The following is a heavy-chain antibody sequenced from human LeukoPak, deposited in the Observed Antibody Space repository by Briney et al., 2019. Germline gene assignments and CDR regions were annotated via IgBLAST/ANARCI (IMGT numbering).Heavy chain of an antibody. V-gene: IGHV1-18*01. CDR3: ARVRNRYYFDY. CDR2: ISAYNGNT. J-gene: IGHJ4*02. Sequence: GASVKVSCKASGYTFTSYGISWVRQAPGQGLEWMGWISAYNGNTNYAQKFQGRVTMTRDTSISTAYMELSRLRSDDTAVYYCARVRNRYYFDYWGQGTLVTVSS. CDR1: GYTFTSYG. D-gene: IGHD1-14*01.